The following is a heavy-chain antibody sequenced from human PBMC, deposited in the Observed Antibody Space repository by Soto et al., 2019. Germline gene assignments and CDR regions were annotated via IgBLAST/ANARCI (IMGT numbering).Heavy chain of an antibody. J-gene: IGHJ6*03. CDR2: INHSGST. Sequence: SETLSLTCAVYGGSFSGYYWSWIRQPPGKGLEWIGEINHSGSTNYNPSLKSRVTISVDTSKNQFSLKLGSVTAADTAVYYCARERGTMVRGVKYYYYMDVWGKGTTVTVSS. D-gene: IGHD3-10*01. CDR3: ARERGTMVRGVKYYYYMDV. V-gene: IGHV4-34*01. CDR1: GGSFSGYY.